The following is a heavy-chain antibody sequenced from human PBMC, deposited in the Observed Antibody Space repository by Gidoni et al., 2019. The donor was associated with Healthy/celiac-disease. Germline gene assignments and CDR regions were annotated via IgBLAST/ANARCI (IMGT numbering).Heavy chain of an antibody. J-gene: IGHJ6*02. V-gene: IGHV3-53*01. D-gene: IGHD3-3*01. CDR2: IYSGGST. CDR3: ASPSPYYDFWSGYYRGSGMDV. Sequence: EVQLVESGGGLIQPGGSLRLSCAASGFPVSSNYMSGVRQAPGKGLEWVSVIYSGGSTYYADSVKGRFTISRDNSKTTLYLQMNSLRAEDTAVYYCASPSPYYDFWSGYYRGSGMDVWGQGTTVTVSS. CDR1: GFPVSSNY.